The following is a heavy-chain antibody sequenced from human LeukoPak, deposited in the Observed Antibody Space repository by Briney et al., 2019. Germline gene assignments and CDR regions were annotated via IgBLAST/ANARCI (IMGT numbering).Heavy chain of an antibody. CDR3: ARYGGDSGMDV. D-gene: IGHD4-23*01. V-gene: IGHV4-59*01. Sequence: PSETLSLTCTVSGGSISTYYWSWIRQPPGKGLEWIGYIYYGGSTNYNPSLKSRVTISIDTSRNQFSLKLSSVTAADTAVYYCARYGGDSGMDVWGQGTTVTVSS. CDR2: IYYGGST. CDR1: GGSISTYY. J-gene: IGHJ6*02.